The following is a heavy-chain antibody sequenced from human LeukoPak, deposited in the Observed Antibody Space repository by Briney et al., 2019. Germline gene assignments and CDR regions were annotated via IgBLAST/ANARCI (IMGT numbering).Heavy chain of an antibody. CDR3: ARAPPPAYDFWSGYLNWFDP. CDR2: INAGNGNT. J-gene: IGHJ5*02. D-gene: IGHD3-3*01. V-gene: IGHV1-3*01. CDR1: GYTFTSYA. Sequence: ASVKVSCKASGYTFTSYAMHWVRQAPGQRLEWMGWINAGNGNTKYSQKFQGRVTITRDTSASTAYMELSSLRSEDTAVYYCARAPPPAYDFWSGYLNWFDPRGQGTLVTVSS.